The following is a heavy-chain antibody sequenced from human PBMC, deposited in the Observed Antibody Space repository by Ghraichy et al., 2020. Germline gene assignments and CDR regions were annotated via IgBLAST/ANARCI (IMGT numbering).Heavy chain of an antibody. V-gene: IGHV1-3*01. CDR3: ASRSNYDSHYYYYGMDV. Sequence: ASVKVSCKASGYTFTSYAMHWVRQAPGQRLEWMGWINAGNGNTKYSQKFQGRVTITRDTSASTAYMELSSLRSEDTAVYYCASRSNYDSHYYYYGMDVWGQGTTVTVSS. CDR2: INAGNGNT. CDR1: GYTFTSYA. D-gene: IGHD4-11*01. J-gene: IGHJ6*02.